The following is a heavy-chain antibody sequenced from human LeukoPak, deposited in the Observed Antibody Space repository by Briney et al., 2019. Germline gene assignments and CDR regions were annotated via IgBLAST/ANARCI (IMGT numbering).Heavy chain of an antibody. J-gene: IGHJ3*02. V-gene: IGHV3-9*01. CDR2: ISWNSGSI. Sequence: GGSLRLSCAASGFTFDDYAMHWVRQAPGKGLEWASGISWNSGSIGYADSVKGRFTISRDNAKNSLYLQMNSLRAEDTAVYYCASLPLRDSNDAFDIWGQGTMVTVSS. CDR3: ASLPLRDSNDAFDI. D-gene: IGHD2-21*01. CDR1: GFTFDDYA.